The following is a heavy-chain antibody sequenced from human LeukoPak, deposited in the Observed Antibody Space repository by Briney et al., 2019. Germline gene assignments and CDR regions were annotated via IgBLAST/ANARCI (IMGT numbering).Heavy chain of an antibody. V-gene: IGHV3-21*01. Sequence: GGSLRLSCAASGFTFSSYYMNWVRQAPGKGLEWVSSISSSSSHIYYADSVKGRFTISRDTAKNSLYLQMNSLRAEDTAVYYCARAYCSGGSCYPFDYWGQGTLVTVSS. CDR2: ISSSSSHI. CDR1: GFTFSSYY. CDR3: ARAYCSGGSCYPFDY. J-gene: IGHJ4*02. D-gene: IGHD2-15*01.